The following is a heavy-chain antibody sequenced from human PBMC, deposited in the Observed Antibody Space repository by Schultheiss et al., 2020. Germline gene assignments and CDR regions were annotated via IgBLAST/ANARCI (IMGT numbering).Heavy chain of an antibody. CDR3: ARDRGYCSGGACYTVLDY. CDR1: GDSVSSNSAA. Sequence: SETLSLTCAISGDSVSSNSAAWNWIRQSPSRGLEWLGRTYYRSKWYNDYAVSVKSRITINPDTSKNQFSLQLNSVTPEDTAVYYCARDRGYCSGGACYTVLDYWGQGTLVTVSS. D-gene: IGHD2-15*01. CDR2: TYYRSKWYN. J-gene: IGHJ4*02. V-gene: IGHV6-1*01.